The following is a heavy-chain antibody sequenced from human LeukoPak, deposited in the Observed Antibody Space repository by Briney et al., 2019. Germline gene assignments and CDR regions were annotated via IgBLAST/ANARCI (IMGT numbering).Heavy chain of an antibody. CDR3: ARRLSFFDF. D-gene: IGHD2-8*01. J-gene: IGHJ4*02. Sequence: KTSQTLSLTCDVSGGSISSDNYSWNWIRQPPGKGLECIGYIYHSGSTYYNPSLKSRVTMSVDRSKSQFSLKLSSVTAADTAVYYCARRLSFFDFWGQGTLVTVSS. CDR1: GGSISSDNYS. V-gene: IGHV4-30-2*01. CDR2: IYHSGST.